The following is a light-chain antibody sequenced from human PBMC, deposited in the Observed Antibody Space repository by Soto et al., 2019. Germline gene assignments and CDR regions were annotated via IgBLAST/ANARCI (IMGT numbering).Light chain of an antibody. CDR3: ATWDDSLNGPV. CDR1: SSNFGSYT. Sequence: QAVVTQPPSASGTPGQRVTISCSGSSSNFGSYTVNWYQQLPGAAPKLLIYSNHQRPSGVPDRFSGSKSGTSASLAISGLQSEDEADYFCATWDDSLNGPVFGGGTQLTVL. CDR2: SNH. V-gene: IGLV1-44*01. J-gene: IGLJ2*01.